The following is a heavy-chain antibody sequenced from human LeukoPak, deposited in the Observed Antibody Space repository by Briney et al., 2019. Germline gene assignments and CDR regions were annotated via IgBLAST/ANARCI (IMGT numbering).Heavy chain of an antibody. J-gene: IGHJ4*02. V-gene: IGHV3-21*01. CDR2: ISSSSSYI. Sequence: GGSLRLSCAASGFTFSSYNMNWVRQAPGKGLEWVSSISSSSSYIYYADSVKGRFTISRDNAKNSLYLQMNSLRAEDTAVYYCARDPVYYYDSSGYYWGQGTLVTVSS. D-gene: IGHD3-22*01. CDR1: GFTFSSYN. CDR3: ARDPVYYYDSSGYY.